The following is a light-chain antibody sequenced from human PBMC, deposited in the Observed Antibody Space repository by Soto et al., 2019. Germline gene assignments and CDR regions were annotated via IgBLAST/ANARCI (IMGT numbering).Light chain of an antibody. V-gene: IGLV2-14*01. Sequence: QSALTQPASVSGSPGQSITISCTGTGSDIGGYNYVSWYQQHPGKAPKLMIYEVTYRPSGISNRFSGSKSGNTASLTISGLQAEDEADYYCSSYPSSRTWVFGGGTKVTVL. CDR2: EVT. J-gene: IGLJ3*02. CDR1: GSDIGGYNY. CDR3: SSYPSSRTWV.